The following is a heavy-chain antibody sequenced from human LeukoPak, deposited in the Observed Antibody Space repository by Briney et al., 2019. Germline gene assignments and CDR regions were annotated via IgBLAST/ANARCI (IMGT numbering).Heavy chain of an antibody. CDR3: TRGGSSGPEGWFDP. CDR2: ISPYNGNT. D-gene: IGHD6-19*01. J-gene: IGHJ5*02. Sequence: ASVKVSCKPSGYTFRNYGITWVRQAPGQGLEWMGWISPYNGNTRYAQKVQGRVTMTTDTSTSTAYMELRSLRSDDTAVHYCTRGGSSGPEGWFDPWARGTLVTVSS. V-gene: IGHV1-18*01. CDR1: GYTFRNYG.